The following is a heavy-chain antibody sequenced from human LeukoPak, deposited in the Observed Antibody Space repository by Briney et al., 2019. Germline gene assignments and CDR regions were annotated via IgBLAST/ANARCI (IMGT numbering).Heavy chain of an antibody. CDR3: ATFGSGSYYSY. J-gene: IGHJ4*02. V-gene: IGHV1-2*02. Sequence: ASVKVSCKASGYNFPGYNIHWVRQAPGQGLEWMGWINPSSGGTNYAQKFQGRVTMTRDTSISTAYMDMRRPRSDDTAVYYCATFGSGSYYSYWGQGALVTVSS. CDR1: GYNFPGYN. CDR2: INPSSGGT. D-gene: IGHD3-10*01.